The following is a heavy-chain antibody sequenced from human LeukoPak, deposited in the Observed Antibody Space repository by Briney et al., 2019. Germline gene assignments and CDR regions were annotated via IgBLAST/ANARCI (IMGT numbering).Heavy chain of an antibody. J-gene: IGHJ3*02. Sequence: SETLSLTCAVYGGTFSGYYWSWIRQPPGKRLEWVGESNDSGGTNYNPSLKSRVTISADKSKNQVSLKLTSVTAADTAVYYCASSAVEEAFDIWGQGTMVTVSS. D-gene: IGHD6-19*01. CDR3: ASSAVEEAFDI. CDR2: SNDSGGT. V-gene: IGHV4-34*08. CDR1: GGTFSGYY.